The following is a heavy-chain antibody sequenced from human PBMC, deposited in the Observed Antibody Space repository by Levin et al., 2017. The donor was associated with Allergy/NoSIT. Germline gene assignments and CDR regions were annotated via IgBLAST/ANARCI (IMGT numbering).Heavy chain of an antibody. D-gene: IGHD4-11*01. CDR1: GFTLGVQG. V-gene: IGHV3-33*01. J-gene: IGHJ4*02. CDR2: ISYDGAIE. CDR3: ARDSDYKADY. Sequence: LSLTCAASGFTLGVQGMHWVRPAPGKGLEWLAFISYDGAIERYTDSVKGRFTVSRDSSKNTLYLQMNSLTVEDTALYHCARDSDYKADYWGQGTLVTVSS.